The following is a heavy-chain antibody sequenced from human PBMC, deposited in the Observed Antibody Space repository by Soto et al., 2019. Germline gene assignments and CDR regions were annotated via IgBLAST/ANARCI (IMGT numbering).Heavy chain of an antibody. V-gene: IGHV3-33*01. CDR1: GFTFRTYG. J-gene: IGHJ4*02. CDR3: ARETSMVRGDY. CDR2: IWYDGSNK. D-gene: IGHD3-10*01. Sequence: GGSLRLSCGASGFTFRTYGLHWVRHAPGKGLEWVAVIWYDGSNKYYVDSVKGRFTISRDNSKNTLYLQMDSLRVEDTAVYYCARETSMVRGDYWGQGTLVTVSS.